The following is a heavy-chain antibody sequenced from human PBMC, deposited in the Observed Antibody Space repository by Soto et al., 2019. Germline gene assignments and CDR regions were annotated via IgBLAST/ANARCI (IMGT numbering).Heavy chain of an antibody. CDR2: INHSGST. J-gene: IGHJ5*02. CDR1: GGSFSGYY. CDR3: ARGRRQLVPFGWFDP. Sequence: SETLSLTCAVYGGSFSGYYWSWIRQPPGKGLEWIGEINHSGSTNYNPSLKSRVTISVDTSKNQFSLKLSSVTAADTAVYYCARGRRQLVPFGWFDPWGQGTLDTVSS. V-gene: IGHV4-34*01. D-gene: IGHD6-13*01.